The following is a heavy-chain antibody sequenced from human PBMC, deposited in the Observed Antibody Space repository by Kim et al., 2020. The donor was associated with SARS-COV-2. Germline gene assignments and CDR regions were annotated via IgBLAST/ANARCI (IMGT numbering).Heavy chain of an antibody. CDR2: INHSGST. CDR1: GGSFSGYY. CDR3: ARAGEKSPVTHGYYYMDV. Sequence: SETLSLTCAVYGGSFSGYYWSWIRQPPGKGLEWIGEINHSGSTNYNPSLKSRVTISVDTSKNQFSLKLSSVTAADTAVYYCARAGEKSPVTHGYYYMDVWGKGTTVTVSS. V-gene: IGHV4-34*01. D-gene: IGHD4-4*01. J-gene: IGHJ6*03.